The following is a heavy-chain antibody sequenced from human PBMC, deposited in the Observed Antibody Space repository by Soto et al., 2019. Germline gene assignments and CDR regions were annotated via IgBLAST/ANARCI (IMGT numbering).Heavy chain of an antibody. CDR3: TRPLQELAETDDFYYYYSMDV. D-gene: IGHD1-1*01. CDR2: IRSKANSYAT. CDR1: GFAFSASA. Sequence: GGSLRLSCAASGFAFSASAMHWVRQASRKGLEWVGRIRSKANSYATTYAASVKGRFTISRDDSKNTAYLQMKSLKTEDTAVYYCTRPLQELAETDDFYYYYSMDVWGQGTTVTVSS. J-gene: IGHJ6*02. V-gene: IGHV3-73*01.